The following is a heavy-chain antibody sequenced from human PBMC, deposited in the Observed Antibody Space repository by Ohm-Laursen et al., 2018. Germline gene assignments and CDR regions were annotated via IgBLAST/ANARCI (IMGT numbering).Heavy chain of an antibody. Sequence: SDTLSLTCPVYGGSFSGYYWSWIRQPPGKGLEWIGEINYRGSTNYNPSLKSRVTISVDTSKNQFSLKLSSVTAADTAVYFCGRRFDFWGQGTLVTVSS. CDR3: GRRFDF. V-gene: IGHV4-34*01. CDR2: INYRGST. J-gene: IGHJ4*02. CDR1: GGSFSGYY.